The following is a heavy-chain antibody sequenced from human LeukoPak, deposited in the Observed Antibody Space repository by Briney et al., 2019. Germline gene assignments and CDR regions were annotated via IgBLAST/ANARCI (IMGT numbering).Heavy chain of an antibody. J-gene: IGHJ4*02. CDR1: RYTFTSYD. CDR2: MNPRTGNT. Sequence: ASVRVSCKALRYTFTSYDINWARQAPGQGLEWMGWMNPRTGNTGYAPKFQGRVTMTRDTSTSTAYLEVSGLRSEDTAVYYCARLSETPDYYGSGGYLYLAYWGQGTRVTVSS. D-gene: IGHD3-22*01. CDR3: ARLSETPDYYGSGGYLYLAY. V-gene: IGHV1-8*01.